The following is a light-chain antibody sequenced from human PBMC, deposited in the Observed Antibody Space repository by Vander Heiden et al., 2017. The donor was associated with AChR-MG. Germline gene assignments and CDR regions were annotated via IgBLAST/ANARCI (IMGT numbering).Light chain of an antibody. CDR3: SSYTSSSTRV. CDR2: DVS. CDR1: SSDVGGYNY. V-gene: IGLV2-14*03. Sequence: QSALTQPASVSGSPGQSITISRTGTSSDVGGYNYVSWYQQHPGKAPKLMIHDVSNRPSGVSNRFSGSKSGNTASLTISGLQAEDEADYYCSSYTSSSTRVFGTGTKVTVL. J-gene: IGLJ1*01.